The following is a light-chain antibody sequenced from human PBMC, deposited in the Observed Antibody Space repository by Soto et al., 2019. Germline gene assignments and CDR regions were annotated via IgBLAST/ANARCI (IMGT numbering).Light chain of an antibody. CDR3: CLYIGATTYV. J-gene: IGLJ1*01. Sequence: QSALTQPAPVSGSPGQSITISCTGTSSDIGVYDYVSWYQQHPGKAPKLIIYEVTNRPSGLSNRFSGSKSDNTASLTISGLQADDEADYYCCLYIGATTYVFGTGTKVTVL. CDR2: EVT. CDR1: SSDIGVYDY. V-gene: IGLV2-14*01.